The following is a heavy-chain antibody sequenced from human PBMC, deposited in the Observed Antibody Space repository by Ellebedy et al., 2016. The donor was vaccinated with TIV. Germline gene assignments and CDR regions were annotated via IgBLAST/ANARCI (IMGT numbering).Heavy chain of an antibody. CDR1: EFTFSTYW. CDR3: ARSHDGFDF. CDR2: IIPSGTTI. J-gene: IGHJ3*01. Sequence: GESLKISXAASEFTFSTYWMSWVRQAPGKGLEWVSYIIPSGTTIYYSDSVKGRFTISRDNAKNSLYLEMNSLRAEDTAVYYCARSHDGFDFWGQGTVVTVSS. V-gene: IGHV3-48*03.